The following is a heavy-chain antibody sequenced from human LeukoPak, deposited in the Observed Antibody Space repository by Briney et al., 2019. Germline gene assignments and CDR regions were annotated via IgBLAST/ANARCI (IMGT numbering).Heavy chain of an antibody. CDR3: ARRTYYYDSSGYYFWFDP. CDR2: INTNTGNP. CDR1: GYTFTSYA. D-gene: IGHD3-22*01. V-gene: IGHV7-4-1*02. Sequence: ASVKVSCKASGYTFTSYAMNWVRQAPGQGLEWMGWINTNTGNPTYAQGFTGRFVFSLDTSVSTACLEISSLKAEDTAVYYCARRTYYYDSSGYYFWFDPWGQGTLVTVSS. J-gene: IGHJ5*02.